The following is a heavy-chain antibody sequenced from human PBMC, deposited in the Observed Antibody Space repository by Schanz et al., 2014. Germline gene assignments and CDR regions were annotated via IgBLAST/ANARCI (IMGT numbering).Heavy chain of an antibody. CDR1: EFTFSTDA. D-gene: IGHD3-3*01. Sequence: EVQLLESGGGLVQPGGSLRLSCAASEFTFSTDAMSWVRQAPGKGLEWVSYISSSSSTIHYADSVKGRFTMSRDNAKNSVFLQMNSLRAEDTAVYYCVRDSFFAFDYWGQGTLVTVSS. CDR2: ISSSSSTI. J-gene: IGHJ4*02. CDR3: VRDSFFAFDY. V-gene: IGHV3-48*01.